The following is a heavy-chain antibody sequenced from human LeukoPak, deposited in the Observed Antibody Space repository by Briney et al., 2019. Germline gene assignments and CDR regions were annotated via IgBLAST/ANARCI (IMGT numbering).Heavy chain of an antibody. V-gene: IGHV4-30-2*01. CDR3: ARDRDYYGIPFDI. CDR1: GGSISSGGYS. Sequence: SQTLSLTCAVSGGSISSGGYSWSWIRQPPGKGLEWIGYIYHSGSTYYNPSLKSRVTISVDTSKNQFSLKLSSVTAADTAVYYCARDRDYYGIPFDIWGQGTMVTVSS. J-gene: IGHJ3*02. CDR2: IYHSGST. D-gene: IGHD3-10*01.